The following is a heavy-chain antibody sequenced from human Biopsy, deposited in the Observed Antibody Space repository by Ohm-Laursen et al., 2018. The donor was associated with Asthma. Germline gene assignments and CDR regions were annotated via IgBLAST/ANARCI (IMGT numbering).Heavy chain of an antibody. J-gene: IGHJ5*02. CDR1: GYTFRSYS. D-gene: IGHD2-15*01. Sequence: ASVKVSCKASGYTFRSYSITWARQAPGQGLEWMGWINTNNGHTQYAQKFQGRVTMTTDTSTSTAYLELRSLRSDDTAVYYCARERAVLVAGAEGNWFDPWGQGTRVTVSS. CDR2: INTNNGHT. CDR3: ARERAVLVAGAEGNWFDP. V-gene: IGHV1-18*04.